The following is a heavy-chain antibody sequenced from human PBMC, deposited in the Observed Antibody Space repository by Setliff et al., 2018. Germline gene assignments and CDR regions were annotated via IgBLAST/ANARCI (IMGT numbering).Heavy chain of an antibody. D-gene: IGHD6-6*01. Sequence: GASVKVSCKASGYTFTSYAMNWVRQAPGQGLEWMGWISVYNGKTKYAQKFQGRVTMTRDTSTSTVYMELSSLRSEDAAVYYCAITSIAARPDFSFGYWGQGTLVTVSS. CDR2: ISVYNGKT. J-gene: IGHJ4*02. V-gene: IGHV1-3*01. CDR1: GYTFTSYA. CDR3: AITSIAARPDFSFGY.